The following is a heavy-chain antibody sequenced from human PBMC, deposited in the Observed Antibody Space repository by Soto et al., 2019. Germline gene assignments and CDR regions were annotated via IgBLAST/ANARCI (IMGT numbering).Heavy chain of an antibody. V-gene: IGHV3-30-3*01. D-gene: IGHD6-19*01. CDR1: GFTFSTYA. CDR2: ISYDGSNK. CDR3: ARDKASYSCGWHNRHFDY. J-gene: IGHJ4*02. Sequence: QVQLVESGGGVVQPGRSLRLSCAASGFTFSTYAMHWVRQAPGKGLEWVAVISYDGSNKYYADSVKGRFTISRDNSKNALDLQMNGLRGGDTAVYYCARDKASYSCGWHNRHFDYWGQGTLVTVSS.